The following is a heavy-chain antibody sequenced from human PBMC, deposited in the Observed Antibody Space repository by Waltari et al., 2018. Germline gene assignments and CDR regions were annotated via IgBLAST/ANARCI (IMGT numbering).Heavy chain of an antibody. Sequence: EVQLVESGGGLVKPGGSLRLSCAASGFTFSSYSMHWVRQPPGKGLEWVSSISSSSSYIYYADSVKGRFTISRDNAKNSLYLQMNSLRAEDTAVYYCARGDLRAAAGNYFDYWGQGTLVTVSS. CDR3: ARGDLRAAAGNYFDY. CDR2: ISSSSSYI. D-gene: IGHD6-13*01. V-gene: IGHV3-21*01. J-gene: IGHJ4*02. CDR1: GFTFSSYS.